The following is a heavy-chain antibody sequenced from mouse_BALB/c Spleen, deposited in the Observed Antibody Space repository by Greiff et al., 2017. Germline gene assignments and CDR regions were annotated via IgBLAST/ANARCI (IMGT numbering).Heavy chain of an antibody. J-gene: IGHJ2*01. CDR3: ARREDFDY. CDR1: GFSLTSYG. CDR2: IWAGGST. Sequence: VQGVESGPGLVAPSQSLSITCTVSGFSLTSYGVHWVRQPPGKGLEWLGVIWAGGSTNYNSALMSRLSISKDNSKSQVFLKMNRLQTDDTAMYYCARREDFDYWGQGTTLTVSS. V-gene: IGHV2-9*02.